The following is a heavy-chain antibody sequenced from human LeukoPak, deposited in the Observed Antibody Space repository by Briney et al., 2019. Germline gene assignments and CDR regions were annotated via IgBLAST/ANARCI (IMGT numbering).Heavy chain of an antibody. Sequence: GGSLTLSCAAYGFTFSRYALSWVRPAPGKGREWVSDISGSGGSTHYADSVRGRFTISRDNSKNTLYLQMNSLRADDTAVYYCAKGGSGSYYNKWGQGSLVTVSS. CDR2: ISGSGGST. V-gene: IGHV3-23*01. CDR1: GFTFSRYA. CDR3: AKGGSGSYYNK. D-gene: IGHD3-10*01. J-gene: IGHJ4*02.